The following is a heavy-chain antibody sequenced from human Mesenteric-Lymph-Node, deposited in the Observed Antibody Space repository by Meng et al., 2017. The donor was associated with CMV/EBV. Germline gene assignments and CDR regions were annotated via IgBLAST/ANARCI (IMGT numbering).Heavy chain of an antibody. CDR1: VSFLRVIISS. Sequence: CILSVSFLRVIISSLGWIRPPPGGVLSWISSVSYSVRPVYGPSLKRRVSISVDTSRNQFSLRLDSVTAADTAVYYCARNITAGHFDYWGPGILVTVSS. CDR2: VSYSVRP. J-gene: IGHJ4*02. V-gene: IGHV4-39*01. CDR3: ARNITAGHFDY. D-gene: IGHD2/OR15-2a*01.